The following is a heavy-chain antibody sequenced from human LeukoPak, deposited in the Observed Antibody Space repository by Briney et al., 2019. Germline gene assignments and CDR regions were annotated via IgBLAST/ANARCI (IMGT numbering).Heavy chain of an antibody. J-gene: IGHJ4*02. Sequence: QSGGSLRLSCAASGFPFNYYAMSWVRQAPGKGLEWVAVISYDGSNKYYADSVKGRFTISRDNSKNTLYLQMNSLRAEDTAVYYCAKPYSSSWYYFDYWGQGTLVTVSS. CDR2: ISYDGSNK. V-gene: IGHV3-30*18. CDR1: GFPFNYYA. D-gene: IGHD6-13*01. CDR3: AKPYSSSWYYFDY.